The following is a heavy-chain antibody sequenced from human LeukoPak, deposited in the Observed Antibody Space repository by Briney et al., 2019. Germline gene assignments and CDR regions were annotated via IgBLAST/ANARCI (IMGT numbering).Heavy chain of an antibody. V-gene: IGHV3-30*02. D-gene: IGHD3-3*01. CDR3: ATTSITIFGVVIGFDY. Sequence: GGSLRLSCAASGFTFSSYGMHWVRQAPGKGLEWVAFIRYDGSNKYYADSVKGRFTISRDNSMNTLYLQMNSLRAEDTAVYYCATTSITIFGVVIGFDYWGQGTLVTVSS. CDR2: IRYDGSNK. J-gene: IGHJ4*02. CDR1: GFTFSSYG.